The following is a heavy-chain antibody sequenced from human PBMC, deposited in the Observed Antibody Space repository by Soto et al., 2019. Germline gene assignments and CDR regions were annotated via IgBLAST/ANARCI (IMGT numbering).Heavy chain of an antibody. CDR3: ARGGSKAWQVGFGI. V-gene: IGHV4-34*01. J-gene: IGHJ3*02. Sequence: SETLSLTCVVSGGSFSTYYYNWVRQSPGKGLEWIGEINHSGSNTYSPSLKSRVTMSLNTSKNQFSLKLTSVTAADPAAYSGARGGSKAWQVGFGIWGHRKRGT. CDR1: GGSFSTYY. D-gene: IGHD1-26*01. CDR2: INHSGSN.